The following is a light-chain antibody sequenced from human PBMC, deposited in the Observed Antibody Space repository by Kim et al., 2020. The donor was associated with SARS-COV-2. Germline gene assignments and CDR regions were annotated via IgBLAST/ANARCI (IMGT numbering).Light chain of an antibody. CDR3: QQYGSSPRT. CDR1: QSVNSGY. J-gene: IGKJ1*01. Sequence: SPGGRATLSCRASQSVNSGYLAWYQQKPGQSPRLLIYDTSSRATGIPDRFSGSGSGTDFTLTISRLEPEDFALYYCQQYGSSPRTFGQGTKVDIK. V-gene: IGKV3-20*01. CDR2: DTS.